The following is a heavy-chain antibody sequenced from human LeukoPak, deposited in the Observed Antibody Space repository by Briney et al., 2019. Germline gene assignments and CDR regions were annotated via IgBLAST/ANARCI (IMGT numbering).Heavy chain of an antibody. Sequence: SETLSLTCSVSGDSIIGYYWGWIRQPPGKGLEWIGNIYYTGNTYYNSSLKSRVAISLDTSKNQFSLKVISMTAADTAAYYCTKSDGYGLIRICGRGTMVTVSS. D-gene: IGHD3-10*01. CDR2: IYYTGNT. CDR3: TKSDGYGLIRI. V-gene: IGHV4-39*07. J-gene: IGHJ3*02. CDR1: GDSIIGYY.